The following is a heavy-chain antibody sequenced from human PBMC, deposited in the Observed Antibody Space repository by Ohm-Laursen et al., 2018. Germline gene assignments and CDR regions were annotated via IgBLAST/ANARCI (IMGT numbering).Heavy chain of an antibody. Sequence: SLRLSCSASGFTLSSYGMHWVRQAPGKGLEWVAVIWYDGSNKYYADSVKGRFTISRDNSKNTLYLQMNSLRAEDTAVYYCARELRDSSAPVSSVDYWGQGTLVTVSS. CDR3: ARELRDSSAPVSSVDY. CDR2: IWYDGSNK. J-gene: IGHJ4*02. CDR1: GFTLSSYG. D-gene: IGHD3-22*01. V-gene: IGHV3-33*08.